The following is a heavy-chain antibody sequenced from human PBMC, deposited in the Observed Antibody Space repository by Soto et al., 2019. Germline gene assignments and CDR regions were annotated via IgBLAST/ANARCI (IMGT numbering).Heavy chain of an antibody. CDR3: ARDLEDCSGGSCYSAGNWFDP. V-gene: IGHV1-46*03. Sequence: GASVKVSCKASGYTFTSYYMHWVRQAPGQGLEWMGIINPSGGSTSYAQKFQGRVTMTRDTSTSTVYMELSSLRSEDTAVYYCARDLEDCSGGSCYSAGNWFDPWGQGTLVTVSS. CDR1: GYTFTSYY. D-gene: IGHD2-15*01. J-gene: IGHJ5*02. CDR2: INPSGGST.